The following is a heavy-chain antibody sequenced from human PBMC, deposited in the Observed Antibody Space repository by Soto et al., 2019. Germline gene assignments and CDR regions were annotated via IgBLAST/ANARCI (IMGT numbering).Heavy chain of an antibody. CDR1: GFSLSTSGVG. V-gene: IGHV2-5*02. Sequence: QITLKESGPTLVKPTQTLTLTCTFSGFSLSTSGVGVGWIRQPPGKSLEWLALIYWDDDKRYSPSLKSRLTITKDTSKNQVVLTMTTMDPVDTATYYCAHSGDYYGSGTYNWFDPWGQGTLVTVSS. J-gene: IGHJ5*02. D-gene: IGHD3-10*01. CDR2: IYWDDDK. CDR3: AHSGDYYGSGTYNWFDP.